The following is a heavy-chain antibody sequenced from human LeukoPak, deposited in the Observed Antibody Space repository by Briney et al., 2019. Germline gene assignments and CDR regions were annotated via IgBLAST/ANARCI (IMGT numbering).Heavy chain of an antibody. Sequence: GGSLRLSCAASGFTVSSNYMSWVRQAPGKGLEWVANIKQDGSEKYYVDSVKGRFTISRDNAKNSLYLQMNSLRAEDTAVYYCARVDCSGGSCYPAGYFDYWGQGTLVTVSS. CDR2: IKQDGSEK. J-gene: IGHJ4*02. CDR1: GFTVSSNY. D-gene: IGHD2-15*01. CDR3: ARVDCSGGSCYPAGYFDY. V-gene: IGHV3-7*01.